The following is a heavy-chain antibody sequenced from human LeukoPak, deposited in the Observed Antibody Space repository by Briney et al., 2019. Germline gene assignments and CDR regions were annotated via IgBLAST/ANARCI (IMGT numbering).Heavy chain of an antibody. CDR2: ISGSGGTT. J-gene: IGHJ3*02. CDR3: AKVPYPTEDTPVAHDAFDI. V-gene: IGHV3-23*01. Sequence: GGSLRLSCAASGFTFRSYAMSWVRQAPGRGLEWVSGISGSGGTTSYADSVKGRFTISRDNSKNTLYLQMNSMRAEDTAVYFRAKVPYPTEDTPVAHDAFDIWGPGTMVTVSS. CDR1: GFTFRSYA. D-gene: IGHD2-21*01.